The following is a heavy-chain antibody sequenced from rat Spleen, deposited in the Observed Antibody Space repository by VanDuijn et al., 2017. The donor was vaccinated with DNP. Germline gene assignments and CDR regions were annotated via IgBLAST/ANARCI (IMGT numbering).Heavy chain of an antibody. CDR2: ISYDGSST. CDR3: ARYNSGYYAMDA. CDR1: GFTFSDYY. J-gene: IGHJ4*01. D-gene: IGHD4-3*01. Sequence: EVQLVESGGGLVQPGRSLKLSCAASGFTFSDYYMAWVRQAPTKALEWVAYISYDGSSTNYGDSGKGRFTISRDNAKSTLYLQMNSLRSEDMATYYCARYNSGYYAMDAWGQGTSVTVSS. V-gene: IGHV5-22*01.